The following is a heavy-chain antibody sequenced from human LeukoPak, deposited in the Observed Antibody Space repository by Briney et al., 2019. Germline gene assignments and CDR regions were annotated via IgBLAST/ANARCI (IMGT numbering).Heavy chain of an antibody. CDR3: ARERIAARPMDV. CDR2: INHSGST. J-gene: IGHJ6*04. V-gene: IGHV4-34*01. D-gene: IGHD6-6*01. Sequence: KPSETLSLTCAVYGGSFSGYYWCWIRQPPGKGLEWIGEINHSGSTNYNPSLKSRVTISVDTSKNQFSLKLSSVTAADTAVYYCARERIAARPMDVWGKGTTVTVSS. CDR1: GGSFSGYY.